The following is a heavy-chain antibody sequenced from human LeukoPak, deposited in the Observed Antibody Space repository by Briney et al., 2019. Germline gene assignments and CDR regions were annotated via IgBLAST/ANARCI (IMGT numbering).Heavy chain of an antibody. CDR2: MYYSGSS. V-gene: IGHV4-39*01. J-gene: IGHJ5*02. D-gene: IGHD6-13*01. CDR3: ARYSSSEGWFDP. Sequence: SETLSLTCTVSSGSISSANYYWGWLRQPPGKGLEWIGIMYYSGSSSYNSSLKSRVTISVDTSKNQFSLRLSSVTAADTAVYYCARYSSSEGWFDPWGQGTLVTASS. CDR1: SGSISSANYY.